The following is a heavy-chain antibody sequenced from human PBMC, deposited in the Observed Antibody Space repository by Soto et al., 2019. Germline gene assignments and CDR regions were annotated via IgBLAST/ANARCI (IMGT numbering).Heavy chain of an antibody. D-gene: IGHD2-8*01. J-gene: IGHJ6*03. CDR2: IYYSGST. Sequence: SETLSLTCTASGGSISSYYWSWIRQPPGKGLEWIGYIYYSGSTNYNPSLKSRVTISVDTSKNQFSLKLSSVTAADTAVYYCARGAKETNAYYYYYYYMDVWGKGTTVTVSS. V-gene: IGHV4-59*01. CDR3: ARGAKETNAYYYYYYYMDV. CDR1: GGSISSYY.